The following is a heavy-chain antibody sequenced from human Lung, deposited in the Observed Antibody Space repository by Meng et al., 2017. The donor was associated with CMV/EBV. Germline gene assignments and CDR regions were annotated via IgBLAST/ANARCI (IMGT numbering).Heavy chain of an antibody. J-gene: IGHJ1*01. CDR1: GGSISSYY. V-gene: IGHV4-4*07. Sequence: LQGSGPGLVKLSGTLSITCTVSGGSISSYYWSWSRQPAGKGLEWIGRIYTSGSTNYNPSLKSRVTMSVDTSKNQFSLKLSSVTAADTAVYYCARGSRDEAFQHWGQGTLVTVSS. D-gene: IGHD5-24*01. CDR3: ARGSRDEAFQH. CDR2: IYTSGST.